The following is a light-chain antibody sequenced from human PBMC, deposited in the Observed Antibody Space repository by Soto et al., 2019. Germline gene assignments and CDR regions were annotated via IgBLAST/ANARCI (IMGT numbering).Light chain of an antibody. CDR3: KQYSSSQWT. Sequence: EIVLTQSPGTLSLSPGERATLSCRASQSVSSSYLAWYQQKPGQAPRLLIYGASSRATGIPDRFSGSGSGTDFTLTISRLEPEDFAVYYSKQYSSSQWTFSQGTKVDMK. V-gene: IGKV3-20*01. CDR2: GAS. CDR1: QSVSSSY. J-gene: IGKJ1*01.